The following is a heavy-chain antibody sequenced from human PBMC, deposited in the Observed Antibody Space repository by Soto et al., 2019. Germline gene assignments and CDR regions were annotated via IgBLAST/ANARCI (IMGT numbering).Heavy chain of an antibody. CDR1: GFSFSNAW. D-gene: IGHD1-1*01. J-gene: IGHJ6*02. CDR2: IKSKADGGTT. V-gene: IGHV3-15*01. CDR3: ATRIRKYKHYYYSYGMDV. Sequence: AGSLTLSCAASGFSFSNAWMSWVRQAPGKGLEWVGRIKSKADGGTTDYATPVKGRFTISREDSKNTLYLQMNSQKTEETAVDYCATRIRKYKHYYYSYGMDVWGQGTTVTVSS.